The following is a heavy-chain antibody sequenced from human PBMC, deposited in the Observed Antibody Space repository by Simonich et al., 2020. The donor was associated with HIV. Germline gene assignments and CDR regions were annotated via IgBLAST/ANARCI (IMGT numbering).Heavy chain of an antibody. D-gene: IGHD7-27*01. CDR2: IYHSGTT. J-gene: IGHJ5*02. V-gene: IGHV4-34*01. CDR3: ARHHELGMGWFDP. CDR1: GGSFSSYY. Sequence: QVQLQQWGAGLLKPSETLSLTCAVYGGSFSSYYWSWIRQPPGKGLGWIGEIYHSGTTNYNPSLKSRVTISVDTSKNQFSLKLISVTAADTAVYYCARHHELGMGWFDPWGQGTLVTVSS.